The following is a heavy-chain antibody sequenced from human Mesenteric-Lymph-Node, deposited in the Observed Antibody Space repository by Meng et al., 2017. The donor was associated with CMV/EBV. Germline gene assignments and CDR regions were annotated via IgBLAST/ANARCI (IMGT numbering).Heavy chain of an antibody. CDR3: ARAGSYYYGMDV. V-gene: IGHV3-7*01. J-gene: IGHJ6*02. Sequence: GESLKISCAASGFTLSSYWMTWVRQAPGKGLEWVANIKQDGSEKYYVDSVKGRFTISRDNAKNSLYLQMNSLRAEDTALYYCARAGSYYYGMDVWGQGTTVTVSS. CDR2: IKQDGSEK. D-gene: IGHD2-15*01. CDR1: GFTLSSYW.